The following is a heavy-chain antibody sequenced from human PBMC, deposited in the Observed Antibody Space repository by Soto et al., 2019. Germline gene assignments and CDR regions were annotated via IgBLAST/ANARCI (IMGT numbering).Heavy chain of an antibody. Sequence: GASVKVSCKASGGTFSSYTMSWVRQAPGQGLEWMGRIIPILGIANYAQKFQGRVTITADKSTSTAYMELSSLRSEDTAVYYCAREGEQQLVNWFDPWGQGTLVTVSS. J-gene: IGHJ5*02. D-gene: IGHD6-13*01. CDR1: GGTFSSYT. CDR3: AREGEQQLVNWFDP. CDR2: IIPILGIA. V-gene: IGHV1-69*04.